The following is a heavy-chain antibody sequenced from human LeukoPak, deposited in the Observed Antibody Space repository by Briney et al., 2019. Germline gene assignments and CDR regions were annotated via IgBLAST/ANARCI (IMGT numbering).Heavy chain of an antibody. CDR1: GFTFSNYW. D-gene: IGHD3-9*01. J-gene: IGHJ4*02. Sequence: GGSLTLSCAASGFTFSNYWIYWVRQVPGKGLVWVANIKQDGSENYSVDSVKGRFTISRDNARNSLYLQMNSLRAEDTAVYYCARGLVNDYWGQGTLVTVSS. CDR3: ARGLVNDY. CDR2: IKQDGSEN. V-gene: IGHV3-7*01.